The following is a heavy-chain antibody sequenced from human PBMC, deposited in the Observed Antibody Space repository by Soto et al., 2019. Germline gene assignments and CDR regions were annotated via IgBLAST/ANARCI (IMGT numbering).Heavy chain of an antibody. Sequence: ASVKVSCKASGYTFTSYGISWVRQAPGQGLEWMGWISAYNGNTNYAQKLQGRVTMTTDTSTSTAYMELRSLRSDDTAVYYCARDQTRVGATTWFDPWGQGXLVTVYS. V-gene: IGHV1-18*01. CDR3: ARDQTRVGATTWFDP. D-gene: IGHD1-26*01. CDR1: GYTFTSYG. J-gene: IGHJ5*02. CDR2: ISAYNGNT.